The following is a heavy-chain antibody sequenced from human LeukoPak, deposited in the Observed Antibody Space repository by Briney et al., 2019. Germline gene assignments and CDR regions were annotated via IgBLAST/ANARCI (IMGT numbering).Heavy chain of an antibody. CDR3: AKGAAWIVVVVAATDYFDY. D-gene: IGHD2-15*01. J-gene: IGHJ4*02. CDR1: GFTFSSYA. CDR2: ISGSGGST. V-gene: IGHV3-23*01. Sequence: PGGSLRLSCAASGFTFSSYAMSWVRQAPGKGLERVSAISGSGGSTYYADSVKGRFTISRDNSKNTLYLQMNSLGAEDTAVYYCAKGAAWIVVVVAATDYFDYWGQGTLVTVSS.